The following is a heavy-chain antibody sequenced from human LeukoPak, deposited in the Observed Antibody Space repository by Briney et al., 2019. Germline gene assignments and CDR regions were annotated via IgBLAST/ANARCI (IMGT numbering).Heavy chain of an antibody. CDR3: ARDTGDYYGSGSRLDP. CDR2: VNPNSGGA. V-gene: IGHV1-2*02. D-gene: IGHD3-10*01. Sequence: ASVTVSCKASGYTFTGYYIHCVRQAPGQGLEWMGWVNPNSGGANYAQKFQGRVTMTRDTSISTAYMELSRLGSDDTAMYYCARDTGDYYGSGSRLDPWGQGTLVTVSS. CDR1: GYTFTGYY. J-gene: IGHJ5*02.